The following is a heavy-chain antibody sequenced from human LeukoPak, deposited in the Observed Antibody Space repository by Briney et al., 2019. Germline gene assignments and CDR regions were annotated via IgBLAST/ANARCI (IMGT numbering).Heavy chain of an antibody. V-gene: IGHV3-49*04. D-gene: IGHD3-22*01. CDR2: IRSKAYGGTT. J-gene: IGHJ3*02. CDR3: TRAIKRQSTMIVVVIGEEDAFDI. Sequence: GRSLRLSCTASGFTFGDYAMSWVRQAPGKGLEWVGFIRSKAYGGTTEYAASVKGRFTISRDDSKSIAYLQKNSLKTEDTAVYYCTRAIKRQSTMIVVVIGEEDAFDIWGQGTMVTVSS. CDR1: GFTFGDYA.